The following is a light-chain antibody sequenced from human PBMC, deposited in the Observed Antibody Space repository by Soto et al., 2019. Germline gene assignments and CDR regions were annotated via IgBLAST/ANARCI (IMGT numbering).Light chain of an antibody. Sequence: DIQMTQSPSPLSASVGDRVPITCRASQSISSWLAWYQQKPGKAPKLLIYDPSSLESGVPSRFSGSGSGTEFTLTISSLQPDDFATYYCQQYNSYITFGEGTRLEIK. CDR2: DPS. CDR1: QSISSW. V-gene: IGKV1-5*01. J-gene: IGKJ5*01. CDR3: QQYNSYIT.